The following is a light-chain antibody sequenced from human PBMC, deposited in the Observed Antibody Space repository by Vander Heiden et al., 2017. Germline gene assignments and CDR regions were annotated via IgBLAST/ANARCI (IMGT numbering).Light chain of an antibody. CDR3: MQGTHWPPT. CDR1: QSLVFTDGVTD. V-gene: IGKV2-30*01. Sequence: DVVMTQSPLSLPVSLGQPASISCRSSQSLVFTDGVTDLSWFQQRPGQSPRRLIYKVSDRDSGVPDRFSGSGSGTDFTLRISRVESEDVGFYYCMQGTHWPPTFGQGTKVEIK. CDR2: KVS. J-gene: IGKJ1*01.